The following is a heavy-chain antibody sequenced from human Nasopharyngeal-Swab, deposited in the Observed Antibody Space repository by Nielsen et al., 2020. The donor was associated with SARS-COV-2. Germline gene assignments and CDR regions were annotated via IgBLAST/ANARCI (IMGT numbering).Heavy chain of an antibody. CDR3: AREKSNYLDF. CDR2: NYRSGST. CDR1: GGSVSSGDYS. Sequence: SETLSLTCAVSGGSVSSGDYSWSWIRQPPGKGLEWIGYNYRSGSTYYNPSLKSRVTISVDRSRNQFSLRLSSLTAADTAVYYCAREKSNYLDFWGQGTLVTVSS. J-gene: IGHJ4*02. V-gene: IGHV4-30-2*01. D-gene: IGHD6-6*01.